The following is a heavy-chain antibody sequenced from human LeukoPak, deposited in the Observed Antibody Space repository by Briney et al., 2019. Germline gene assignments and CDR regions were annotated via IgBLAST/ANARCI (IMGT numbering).Heavy chain of an antibody. CDR2: INNDGTAT. CDR1: GSTFSAYW. Sequence: GGSLRLSCAASGSTFSAYWMHWVRQVPGKGLVWVSRINNDGTATFFADSVKGRFTISRDNAKNTLYLQMDSLRAEDTAVYYCARTRAGYYFDYWGLGTLVTVSS. V-gene: IGHV3-74*01. J-gene: IGHJ4*02. CDR3: ARTRAGYYFDY. D-gene: IGHD2-15*01.